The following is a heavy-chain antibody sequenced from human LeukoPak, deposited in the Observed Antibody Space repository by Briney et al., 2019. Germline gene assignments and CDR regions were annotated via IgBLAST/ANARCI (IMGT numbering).Heavy chain of an antibody. CDR2: IYYSGGT. V-gene: IGHV4-59*08. D-gene: IGHD2-21*01. CDR3: ARHAPNAVHRPRIGYFDY. CDR1: GGSISSYY. Sequence: SETLSLTCTVSGGSISSYYWSWIRQPPGKGLEWIGYIYYSGGTNYNPSLKSRVTISVDTSKNQFSLKLSSVTAADTAVYYCARHAPNAVHRPRIGYFDYWGQGTLVTVSS. J-gene: IGHJ4*02.